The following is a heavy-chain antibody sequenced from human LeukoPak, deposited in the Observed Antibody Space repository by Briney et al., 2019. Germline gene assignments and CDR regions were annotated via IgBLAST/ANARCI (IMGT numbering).Heavy chain of an antibody. V-gene: IGHV1-69*06. CDR2: IIPIFGTA. CDR3: ARRTLDCSSTSCSYYFDY. Sequence: ASVKVSCKASGGTFSSYTISWVRQAPGQGLEWMGGIIPIFGTANYAQKFQGGVTITADKSTSTAYMELSSLRSEDTAVYYCARRTLDCSSTSCSYYFDYWGQGTLGTVSS. J-gene: IGHJ4*02. D-gene: IGHD2-2*01. CDR1: GGTFSSYT.